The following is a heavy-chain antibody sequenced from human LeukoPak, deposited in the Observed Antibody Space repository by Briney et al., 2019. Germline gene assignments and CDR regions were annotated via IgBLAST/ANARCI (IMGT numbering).Heavy chain of an antibody. CDR3: ARDRQNSGWYHDFDI. CDR1: GFTFSSYS. D-gene: IGHD6-19*01. Sequence: PGGSLRLSCAASGFTFSSYSMNWVRQAPGKGLEWVSSISSSSSYIYYADSVKGRFTISRDNAKNSLYLQMNSLRAEDTAVYYCARDRQNSGWYHDFDIWGQGTMVTVSS. CDR2: ISSSSSYI. V-gene: IGHV3-21*01. J-gene: IGHJ3*02.